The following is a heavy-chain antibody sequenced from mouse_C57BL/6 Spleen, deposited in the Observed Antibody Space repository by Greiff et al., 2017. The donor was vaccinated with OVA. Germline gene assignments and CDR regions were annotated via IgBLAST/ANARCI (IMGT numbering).Heavy chain of an antibody. CDR1: GYTFTGYW. CDR2: ILPGSSST. D-gene: IGHD3-3*01. V-gene: IGHV1-9*01. J-gene: IGHJ3*01. Sequence: QVQLKESGAELMKPGASVKLSCKASGYTFTGYWIEWVKQRPGHGLEWIGEILPGSSSTNYNEKFKGKATITADTSSNTAYLQLRSLTTEDYAVYYCARRGTDEGWFAYWGQGTLVTVAA. CDR3: ARRGTDEGWFAY.